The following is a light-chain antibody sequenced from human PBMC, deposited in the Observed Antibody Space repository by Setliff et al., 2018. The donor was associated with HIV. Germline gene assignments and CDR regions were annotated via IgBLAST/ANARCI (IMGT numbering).Light chain of an antibody. V-gene: IGLV3-1*01. CDR2: QGN. J-gene: IGLJ1*01. CDR1: KLGDKY. CDR3: QAWDSSTLYV. Sequence: SYELTQPPSVSVSPGQTASITCSGDKLGDKYACWYQQKPGQSPVLVIYQGNKRPSGIPERFSGSNSGNTATLTISGTQAMDEADYYCQAWDSSTLYVFGTGTKV.